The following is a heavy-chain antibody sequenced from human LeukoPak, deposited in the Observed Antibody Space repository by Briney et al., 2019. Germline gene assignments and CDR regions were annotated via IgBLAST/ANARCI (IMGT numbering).Heavy chain of an antibody. Sequence: ASVKVSCKASGYTFTSYGISWVRQAPGQGLEWMGWISAYNGNTNYAQKLQGRVTMTTDTSTSTAYMELSSLRSDDTAVYYCARGLRYYGSGSFFDYGGQGPLVTVSS. D-gene: IGHD3-10*01. CDR1: GYTFTSYG. CDR3: ARGLRYYGSGSFFDY. J-gene: IGHJ4*02. CDR2: ISAYNGNT. V-gene: IGHV1-18*01.